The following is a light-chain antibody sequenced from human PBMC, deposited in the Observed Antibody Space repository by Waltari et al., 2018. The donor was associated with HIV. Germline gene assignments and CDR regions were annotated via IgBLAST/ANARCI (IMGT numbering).Light chain of an antibody. CDR3: AAWDDSLNGYV. V-gene: IGLV1-44*01. CDR1: SFNIGSNT. J-gene: IGLJ1*01. Sequence: QSVLTQPPSASGTPGQRVTISCSGSSFNIGSNTVSWYKQLPGTAPKLLIYGNNQRPSGVPDRFSGSKSGTSGSLAVSGLQSEDEADYSCAAWDDSLNGYVFGTGTKVTVL. CDR2: GNN.